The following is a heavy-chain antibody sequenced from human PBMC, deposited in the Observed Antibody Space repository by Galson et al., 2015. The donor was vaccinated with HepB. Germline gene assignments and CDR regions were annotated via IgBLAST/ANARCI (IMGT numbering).Heavy chain of an antibody. CDR1: GFSVSRKY. J-gene: IGHJ4*02. D-gene: IGHD3-16*01. Sequence: SLRLSCAASGFSVSRKYMSWVRQAPGKGLEWVSGFYSGDSINYADSVKGRFTISRDNSKNTLYLQMNSLRAEDTAMYYCARHLAPNYFDFWGQGTLVTVAS. CDR3: ARHLAPNYFDF. CDR2: FYSGDSI. V-gene: IGHV3-53*01.